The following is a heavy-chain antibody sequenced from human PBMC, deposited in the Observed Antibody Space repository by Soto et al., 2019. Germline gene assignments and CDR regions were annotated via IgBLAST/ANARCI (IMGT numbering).Heavy chain of an antibody. CDR3: AKGAVVVNYFFDY. V-gene: IGHV3-43*01. Sequence: GGSLRLSCAASGFTFDDYTMHWLRQAPGKGLEWVSLISRDGGRTHYADSVKGRFTISRDNSKNSLFLQMNSLRTEDTALYYCAKGAVVVNYFFDYWGQGXLVTVYS. J-gene: IGHJ4*02. CDR1: GFTFDDYT. D-gene: IGHD3-22*01. CDR2: ISRDGGRT.